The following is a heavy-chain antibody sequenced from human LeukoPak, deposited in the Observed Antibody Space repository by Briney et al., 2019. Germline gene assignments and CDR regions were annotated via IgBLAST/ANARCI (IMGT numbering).Heavy chain of an antibody. CDR3: ARDLVGATLHDAFDI. J-gene: IGHJ3*02. D-gene: IGHD1-26*01. CDR1: GGTFSSYA. Sequence: SVTVCCTASGGTFSSYAIGWVRQAPGQGLEWMGGFIPIFGTANYAQKFQGRVTITAAESTSTAYMELSSLRSEDTAVYYCARDLVGATLHDAFDIWGQGTMVTVSS. V-gene: IGHV1-69*13. CDR2: FIPIFGTA.